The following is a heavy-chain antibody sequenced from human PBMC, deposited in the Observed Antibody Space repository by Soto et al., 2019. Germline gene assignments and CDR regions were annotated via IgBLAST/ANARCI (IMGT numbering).Heavy chain of an antibody. J-gene: IGHJ4*02. CDR2: ISGSGDST. D-gene: IGHD3-10*01. CDR3: AKFYYGSGGYFDY. Sequence: EVQLLESGGGLVQPGGSLRLSCAASGFTFSSYAMSWVRQAPGKGLEWVSAISGSGDSTYYADSVNGRFTISRDSSKNTLYPRLNSPRAEDTAVYYCAKFYYGSGGYFDYWGQGTLVTVSS. CDR1: GFTFSSYA. V-gene: IGHV3-23*01.